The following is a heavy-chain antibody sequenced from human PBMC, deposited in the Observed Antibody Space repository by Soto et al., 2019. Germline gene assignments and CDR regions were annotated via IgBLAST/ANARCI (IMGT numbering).Heavy chain of an antibody. CDR1: GGSISSSSYY. CDR2: IYYSGST. D-gene: IGHD3-16*01. Sequence: QLQLQESGPGLVKPSETLSLTCTVSGGSISSSSYYWGWIRQPPGKGLEWIGSIYYSGSTYYNPSPKSRVSISVDTYMNQFSLKLSSVTAADTAVYYCARDLAALRLYNWFDPWGQGTLVTVSS. J-gene: IGHJ5*02. V-gene: IGHV4-39*02. CDR3: ARDLAALRLYNWFDP.